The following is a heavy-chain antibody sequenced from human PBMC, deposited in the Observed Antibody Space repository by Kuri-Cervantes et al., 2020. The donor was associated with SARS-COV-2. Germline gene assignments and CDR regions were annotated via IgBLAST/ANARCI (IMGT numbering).Heavy chain of an antibody. V-gene: IGHV3-48*03. J-gene: IGHJ4*02. CDR1: GFTFSSYA. Sequence: LSLTCAASGFTFSSYAMSWVRQAPGKGLEWVSYISSSGSTIYYADSVKGRFTISRDNTKNSLYLQMDNLRAEDTAVYYCTRSLDYWGQGTLVTVSS. CDR2: ISSSGSTI. CDR3: TRSLDY.